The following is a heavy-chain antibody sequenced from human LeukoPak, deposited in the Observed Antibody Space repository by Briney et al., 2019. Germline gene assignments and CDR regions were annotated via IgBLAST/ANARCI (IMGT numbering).Heavy chain of an antibody. J-gene: IGHJ6*04. D-gene: IGHD6-19*01. CDR3: ARDRRIAVAGTRYYYYGMDV. CDR2: IYYSGST. V-gene: IGHV4-61*01. CDR1: GGSVSSGSYY. Sequence: AETLSLPCTVSGGSVSSGSYYWSWIRQPPGKGLEGIGYIYYSGSTNYNPSLKSRVTISVDTSKNQFSLKLSSVTAADTAVYYCARDRRIAVAGTRYYYYGMDVWGKGTTVTVSS.